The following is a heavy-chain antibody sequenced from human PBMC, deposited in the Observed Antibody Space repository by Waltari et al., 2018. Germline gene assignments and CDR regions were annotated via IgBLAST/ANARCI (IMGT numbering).Heavy chain of an antibody. D-gene: IGHD3-22*01. CDR3: AAYYYDSSGYRYFDY. V-gene: IGHV1-2*06. J-gene: IGHJ4*02. CDR1: GYTFTGYY. Sequence: QVQLVQSGAEVKKPRASVKVSCKASGYTFTGYYMHWVRQAPGQGLEWMGRINPNSGGTNYAQKFQGRVTMTRDTSISTAYMELSRLRSDDTAVYYCAAYYYDSSGYRYFDYWGQGTLVTVSS. CDR2: INPNSGGT.